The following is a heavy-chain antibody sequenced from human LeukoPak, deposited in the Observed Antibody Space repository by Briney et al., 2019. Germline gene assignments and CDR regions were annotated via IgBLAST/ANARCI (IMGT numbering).Heavy chain of an antibody. CDR2: IYYSGST. D-gene: IGHD2-2*01. J-gene: IGHJ4*02. CDR3: ARHGRLVYCSSYSCYRYSYDSSGYVDY. CDR1: GGSISSSSYY. Sequence: SETLSLTCTVSGGSISSSSYYWGWIRQPPGKGLEWIGSIYYSGSTYYNPSLKSRVTISVDTSKNQFSLKLSSVTAADTAVYYCARHGRLVYCSSYSCYRYSYDSSGYVDYWGQGTLVTVSS. V-gene: IGHV4-39*01.